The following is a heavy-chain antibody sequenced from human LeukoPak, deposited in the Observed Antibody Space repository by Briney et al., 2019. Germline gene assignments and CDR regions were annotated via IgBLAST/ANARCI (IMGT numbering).Heavy chain of an antibody. CDR2: INPNSGGT. D-gene: IGHD3-10*01. CDR1: GYTFTSYY. V-gene: IGHV1-2*02. J-gene: IGHJ6*03. CDR3: ARALYGSGTETNYYYYMDV. Sequence: GASVKVSCKASGYTFTSYYMHWVRQAPGQGLEWMGWINPNSGGTNYAQKFQGRVTMTRDTSISTAYMELSSLRSEDTAVYYCARALYGSGTETNYYYYMDVWGKGTTVTVSS.